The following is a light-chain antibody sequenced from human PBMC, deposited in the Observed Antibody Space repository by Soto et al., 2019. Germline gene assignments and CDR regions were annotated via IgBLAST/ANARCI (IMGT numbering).Light chain of an antibody. CDR1: QGIGDT. J-gene: IGKJ4*01. Sequence: EVVMTQSPATLSVSPGEGVTLSCRANQGIGDTLAWYQHKPGQTPRLPIYDTSTRATGVPARFSGSRSGPEFTLTISSLEPEDSAVYYCQQRSNWPGTFGGGTKVDIK. V-gene: IGKV3D-11*01. CDR2: DTS. CDR3: QQRSNWPGT.